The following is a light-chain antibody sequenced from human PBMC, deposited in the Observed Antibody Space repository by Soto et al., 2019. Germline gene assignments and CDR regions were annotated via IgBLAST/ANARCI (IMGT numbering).Light chain of an antibody. V-gene: IGKV3-20*01. Sequence: EIVLAQSPGTLSLSPGERATLSCRASQSVTNSFLAWYQQKPGQAPRLLIYGASRRATGIPDRFSGSGSGTEFTLTISSLQPDDFATYYCQHYNSYSEAFGQGTKVDIK. CDR2: GAS. CDR1: QSVTNSF. J-gene: IGKJ1*01. CDR3: QHYNSYSEA.